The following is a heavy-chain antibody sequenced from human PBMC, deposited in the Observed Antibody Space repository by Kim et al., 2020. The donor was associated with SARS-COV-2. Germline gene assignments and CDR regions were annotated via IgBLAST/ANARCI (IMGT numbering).Heavy chain of an antibody. V-gene: IGHV3-7*03. D-gene: IGHD5-18*01. Sequence: GGSLRLSCAASGFTFSSYWMSWVRQAPGKGLEWVANIKQDGSEKYYVDSVKGRFTISRDNAKNSLYLQMNSLRAEDTAVYYCARDPGYSYGRDWYFDLWGRGTLVTVSS. CDR1: GFTFSSYW. CDR2: IKQDGSEK. J-gene: IGHJ2*01. CDR3: ARDPGYSYGRDWYFDL.